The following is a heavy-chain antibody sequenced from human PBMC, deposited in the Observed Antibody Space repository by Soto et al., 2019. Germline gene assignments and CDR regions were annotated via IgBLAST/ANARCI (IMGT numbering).Heavy chain of an antibody. D-gene: IGHD3-3*01. CDR2: IDHSGYT. Sequence: PSETLSLTCAVYGGSFSGYYWNWIRQPPGKGLEWIGEIDHSGYTNSTPSLRSRVTISVDTSKNQFSLGLTSVTAADTAVYYCARVRDWFDPWGQGTLVTVPS. J-gene: IGHJ5*02. V-gene: IGHV4-34*01. CDR1: GGSFSGYY. CDR3: ARVRDWFDP.